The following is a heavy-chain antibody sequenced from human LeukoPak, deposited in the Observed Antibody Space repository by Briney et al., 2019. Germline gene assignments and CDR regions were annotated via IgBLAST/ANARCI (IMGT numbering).Heavy chain of an antibody. CDR1: GGSISSGDYY. J-gene: IGHJ6*03. D-gene: IGHD3-22*01. CDR3: ARLYYYDSGGPHYYMDV. CDR2: IYYSGST. V-gene: IGHV4-30-4*08. Sequence: SQTLSLTCTVSGGSISSGDYYWSWIRQPPGKGLEWIGYIYYSGSTYQNPSLKSRITISVDTSKNQFSLKLSSVTAADTAVYYCARLYYYDSGGPHYYMDVWGKGTTVTVSS.